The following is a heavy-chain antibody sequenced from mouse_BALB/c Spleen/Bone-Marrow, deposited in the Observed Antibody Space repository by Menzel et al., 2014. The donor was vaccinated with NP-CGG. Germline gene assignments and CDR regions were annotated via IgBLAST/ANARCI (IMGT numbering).Heavy chain of an antibody. V-gene: IGHV1S137*01. Sequence: QVQLQQSGAELVRPGVSVKISCKGSGYTSTDYAMHWVKQSHAKSLEWIGVISTYYGDASYNQKFKGKATMTVDKSSSTAYMELARLTSEDSAIYYCAREGNGNLDYWGQGTTLTVSS. CDR1: GYTSTDYA. D-gene: IGHD2-1*01. CDR2: ISTYYGDA. J-gene: IGHJ2*01. CDR3: AREGNGNLDY.